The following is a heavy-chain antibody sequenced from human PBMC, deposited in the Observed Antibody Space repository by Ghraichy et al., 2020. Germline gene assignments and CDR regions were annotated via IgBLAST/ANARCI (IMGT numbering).Heavy chain of an antibody. CDR3: SRGWVELRYYYYYMDV. CDR2: IYYSGST. D-gene: IGHD1-7*01. Sequence: ESLNISCTVSGGSISSYYWSWIRQPPGKGLEWIGYIYYSGSTNYNPSLKSRVTISVDTSKNQFSLKLSSVTAADTAVYYCSRGWVELRYYYYYMDVWGKGTTVTVSS. CDR1: GGSISSYY. J-gene: IGHJ6*03. V-gene: IGHV4-59*01.